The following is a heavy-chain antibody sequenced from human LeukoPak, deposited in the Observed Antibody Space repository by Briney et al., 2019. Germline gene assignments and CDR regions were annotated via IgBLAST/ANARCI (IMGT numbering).Heavy chain of an antibody. CDR3: ARDIRGGSGLDY. CDR2: IYYSGST. J-gene: IGHJ4*02. D-gene: IGHD6-19*01. Sequence: SETLSLTCTVSGGSISSSSYYWGWIRQPPGKGLEWIGSIYYSGSTYYNPSLKSRVTISVDTSKNQFSLKLSSVTAADTAVYYCARDIRGGSGLDYWGQGTLVTVSS. V-gene: IGHV4-39*07. CDR1: GGSISSSSYY.